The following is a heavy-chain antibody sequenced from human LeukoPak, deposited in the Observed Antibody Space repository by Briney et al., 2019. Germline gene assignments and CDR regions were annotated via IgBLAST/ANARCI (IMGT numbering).Heavy chain of an antibody. D-gene: IGHD6-19*01. V-gene: IGHV1-18*01. CDR1: GYTFTSYA. J-gene: IGHJ6*02. CDR2: ISAYNGAT. CDR3: ARLYSSGWPLETMDV. Sequence: ASVKVSCKASGYTFTSYAISWVRQAPGQGLEYMGWISAYNGATNYAQKFQGRVTLTTDSSTTTAYMELRSLTSDDTAVYYCARLYSSGWPLETMDVWGQGTTVTVSS.